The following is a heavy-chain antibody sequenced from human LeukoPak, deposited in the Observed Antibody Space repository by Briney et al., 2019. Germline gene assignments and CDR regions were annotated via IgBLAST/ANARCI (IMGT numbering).Heavy chain of an antibody. D-gene: IGHD3-22*01. CDR3: ARASYSYDINGWVPFDY. CDR2: IYTSGST. Sequence: SETLSLTCTVSGGSISSYYWSSIRQPAAKGLEWIGRIYTSGSTNYNPSLKSRVTISGDTSKNQFSLRLSSVTAADTAVYYCARASYSYDINGWVPFDYWGQGTLVTVSS. V-gene: IGHV4-4*07. CDR1: GGSISSYY. J-gene: IGHJ4*02.